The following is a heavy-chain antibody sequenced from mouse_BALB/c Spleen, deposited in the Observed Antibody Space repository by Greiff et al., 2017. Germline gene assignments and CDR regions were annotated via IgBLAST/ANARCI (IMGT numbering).Heavy chain of an antibody. Sequence: EVQLQQSGPELVKPGASVKISCKTSGYTFTEYTMYWVKQSHGKSLEWIGGINPTNGGPSYNQKFKGKATLIVDKSSSTAYMELSILTSEDAAVYYCAIAPRGYDGGRYAMDYWGQGTSVT. CDR2: INPTNGGP. V-gene: IGHV1-18*01. CDR1: GYTFTEYT. CDR3: AIAPRGYDGGRYAMDY. J-gene: IGHJ4*01. D-gene: IGHD2-2*01.